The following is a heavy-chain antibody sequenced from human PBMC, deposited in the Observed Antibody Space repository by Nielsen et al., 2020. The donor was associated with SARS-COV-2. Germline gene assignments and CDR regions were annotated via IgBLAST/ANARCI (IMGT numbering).Heavy chain of an antibody. J-gene: IGHJ5*02. CDR3: ARGTYYYDSRIPPYNWFDP. V-gene: IGHV1-69*04. CDR2: IIPILGIA. D-gene: IGHD3-22*01. CDR1: GGTFSSYA. Sequence: SVKVSCKASGGTFSSYAISWVRQAPGQGLEWMGRIIPILGIANYAQKFQGRVTITADNSTSTAYMELSSLRSEDTAVYYCARGTYYYDSRIPPYNWFDPWGQGTLVTVSS.